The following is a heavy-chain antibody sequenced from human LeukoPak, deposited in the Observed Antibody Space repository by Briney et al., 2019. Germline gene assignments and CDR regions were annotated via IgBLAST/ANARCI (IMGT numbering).Heavy chain of an antibody. CDR2: IYYSGST. CDR3: AREVPSNWFDP. CDR1: GGSISSGEYY. J-gene: IGHJ5*02. V-gene: IGHV4-30-4*08. Sequence: SQTLSLTCTVSGGSISSGEYYWSWIRQPPGKGLEWIGYIYYSGSTYYNPSLKSRVTISVDTSKNQFSLKLSSVTAADTAVYYCAREVPSNWFDPWGQGTLVTVSS.